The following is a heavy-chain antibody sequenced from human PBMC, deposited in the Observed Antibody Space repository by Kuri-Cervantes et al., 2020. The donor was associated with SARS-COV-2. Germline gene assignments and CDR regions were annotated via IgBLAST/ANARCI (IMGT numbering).Heavy chain of an antibody. D-gene: IGHD5-24*01. J-gene: IGHJ4*02. CDR2: ISSSSSTI. Sequence: LSLTCAASGFTFSDYYMSWIRQAPGKGLEWVSYISSSSSTIYYADSVKGQFTISRDNAKNSLYLQMNSLRAEDTAVYYCARPEMVRGVDYWGQGTLVTVSS. V-gene: IGHV3-11*01. CDR1: GFTFSDYY. CDR3: ARPEMVRGVDY.